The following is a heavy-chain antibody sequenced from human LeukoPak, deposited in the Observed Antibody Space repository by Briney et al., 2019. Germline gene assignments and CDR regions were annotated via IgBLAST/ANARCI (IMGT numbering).Heavy chain of an antibody. CDR2: IRSKTNSYAT. D-gene: IGHD3-22*01. V-gene: IGHV3-73*01. CDR1: GFTFSGSD. Sequence: PGGSLRLSCAASGFTFSGSDMHWVRQASGKGLEWVGRIRSKTNSYATAYAASVKGRFTISRDDSKHTAYLQMNSLKTEDTAVYYCTRYYYDGSGYYYLFDYWGQGTLVTVSS. J-gene: IGHJ4*02. CDR3: TRYYYDGSGYYYLFDY.